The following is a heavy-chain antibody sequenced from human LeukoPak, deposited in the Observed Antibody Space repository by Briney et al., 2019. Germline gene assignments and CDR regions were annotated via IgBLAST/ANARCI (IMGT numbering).Heavy chain of an antibody. J-gene: IGHJ2*01. CDR2: ISSSSSYI. CDR1: GFTFSTYS. CDR3: ARELVSLGTGYFDL. V-gene: IGHV3-21*04. D-gene: IGHD7-27*01. Sequence: PGGSLRLSCAASGFTFSTYSMNWVRQAPGEGLEWVSSISSSSSYIYYADSLRGRFTISRDNAKNSLYLQMNSLRAEDTAIYYCARELVSLGTGYFDLWGRGTLVT.